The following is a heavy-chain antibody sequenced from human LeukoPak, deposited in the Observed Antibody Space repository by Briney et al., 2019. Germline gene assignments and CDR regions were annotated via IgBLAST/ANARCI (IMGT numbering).Heavy chain of an antibody. D-gene: IGHD2-15*01. J-gene: IGHJ6*02. Sequence: ASETLSLTCTVSGGSISSYYWSWIRQPPGKGLEWLGYIYYSGSTNYNPSLKSRVTISVDTSKNQFSLKLTSVTAADTAIYYCAGGPYCSGGTCSFYFYGLAVWGPGTAVTVSS. CDR1: GGSISSYY. CDR3: AGGPYCSGGTCSFYFYGLAV. V-gene: IGHV4-59*12. CDR2: IYYSGST.